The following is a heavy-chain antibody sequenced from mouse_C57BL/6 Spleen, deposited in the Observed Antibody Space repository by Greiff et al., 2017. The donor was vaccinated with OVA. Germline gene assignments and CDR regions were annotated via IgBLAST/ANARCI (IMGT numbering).Heavy chain of an antibody. V-gene: IGHV5-6*01. CDR3: ARNYGSSGDAMDY. D-gene: IGHD1-1*01. CDR2: ISSGGSYT. Sequence: EVQLVESGGDLVKPGGSLKLSCAASGFTFSSYGMSWVRPTPDKRLEWVATISSGGSYTYSPDSVKGRFPISRDNAKNTLYLQMSSLKSEDTAMYYCARNYGSSGDAMDYWGQGTSVTVSS. J-gene: IGHJ4*01. CDR1: GFTFSSYG.